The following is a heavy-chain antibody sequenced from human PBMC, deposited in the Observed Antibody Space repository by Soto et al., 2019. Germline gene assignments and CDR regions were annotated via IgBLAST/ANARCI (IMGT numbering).Heavy chain of an antibody. CDR3: ARDLGSTTVTGRFDP. Sequence: QVQLVQSGAEVKKPGASVKVSCKASGYTFTSYGISWVRQAPGQGLACMGWISAYNGNTNYAQRAQGRVTLTTETSTSTAYMELRSVRSVDTALYISARDLGSTTVTGRFDPWGQGTLVTVFS. D-gene: IGHD4-17*01. CDR1: GYTFTSYG. V-gene: IGHV1-18*01. CDR2: ISAYNGNT. J-gene: IGHJ5*02.